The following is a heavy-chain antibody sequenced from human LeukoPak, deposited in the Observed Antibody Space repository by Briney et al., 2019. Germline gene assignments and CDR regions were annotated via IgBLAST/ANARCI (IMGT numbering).Heavy chain of an antibody. CDR2: IYHSGST. J-gene: IGHJ4*02. V-gene: IGHV4-38-2*02. CDR1: GYSISSGYY. D-gene: IGHD4-17*01. CDR3: ARVAMTTVTTGYFDY. Sequence: TPSETLSLTCTVSGYSISSGYYWGWIRQPPGKGLEWIGSIYHSGSTYYNPSLKSRVTISVDTSKNQFSLKLSSVTAADTAVYYCARVAMTTVTTGYFDYWGQGTLVTVSS.